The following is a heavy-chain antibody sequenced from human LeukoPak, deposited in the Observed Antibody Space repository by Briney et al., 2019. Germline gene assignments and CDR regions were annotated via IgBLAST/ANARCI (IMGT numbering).Heavy chain of an antibody. Sequence: PSETLSLTCAVYGGSLSGYYWSWIRQPPGKGLEWIGEINHSGSTNYNPSLKSRVTISVDTSKNQFSLKLSSVTAADTAVYYCARTPFFGVVITLNYYYYMDVWGKGTTVTVSS. D-gene: IGHD3-3*01. CDR2: INHSGST. J-gene: IGHJ6*03. CDR1: GGSLSGYY. V-gene: IGHV4-34*01. CDR3: ARTPFFGVVITLNYYYYMDV.